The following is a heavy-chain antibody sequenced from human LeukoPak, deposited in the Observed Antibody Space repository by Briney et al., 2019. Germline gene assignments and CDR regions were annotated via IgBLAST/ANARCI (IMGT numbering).Heavy chain of an antibody. D-gene: IGHD2-2*02. CDR2: INQDGSEK. CDR3: AKPVPAAISPDAFEI. V-gene: IGHV3-7*01. CDR1: AFSLSSYW. J-gene: IGHJ3*02. Sequence: GGSLRLSCAASAFSLSSYWMSWVRQAPGKGLEWVANINQDGSEKYYVDSVKGRFTISRDNAKNSLYLQMNSLRAEDTAVYYCAKPVPAAISPDAFEIWGQGTMVTVSS.